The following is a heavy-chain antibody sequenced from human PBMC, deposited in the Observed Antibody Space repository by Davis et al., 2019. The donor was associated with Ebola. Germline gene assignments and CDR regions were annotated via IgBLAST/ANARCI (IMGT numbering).Heavy chain of an antibody. CDR2: IYDFGST. CDR3: AKDAWSDQDYNDNYFDH. J-gene: IGHJ4*02. D-gene: IGHD3-16*01. V-gene: IGHV3-66*01. CDR1: GFTVSRNF. Sequence: GESLKISCKVSGFTVSRNFMTWVRQAPGKGLEWVSVIYDFGSTYYADSVQGRFTISRDNSKNTLTLQMDSLKAEDTAVYYCAKDAWSDQDYNDNYFDHWGRGALVTVSS.